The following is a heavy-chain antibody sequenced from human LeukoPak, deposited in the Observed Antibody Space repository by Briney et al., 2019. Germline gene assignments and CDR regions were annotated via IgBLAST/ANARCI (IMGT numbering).Heavy chain of an antibody. V-gene: IGHV4-4*07. J-gene: IGHJ4*02. CDR2: IYISGST. CDR3: ASRRLGNDY. Sequence: SETLSLTCTVSGGSISGYYWSWIRQPAGKGLEWIGRIYISGSTNYNPSLKSRVTISVDTSKNQFSLKVTSVTTADTAVYYCASRRLGNDYWGQGILVTVSS. CDR1: GGSISGYY. D-gene: IGHD3-9*01.